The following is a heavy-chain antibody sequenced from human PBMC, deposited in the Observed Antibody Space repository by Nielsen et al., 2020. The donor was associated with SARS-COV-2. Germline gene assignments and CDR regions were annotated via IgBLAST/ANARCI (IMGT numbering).Heavy chain of an antibody. CDR3: ARGITPLVAVAGMDYFDY. Sequence: GGSLRLSCAASGFTFDDYAMHWVRQVPGKGLEWVSGVSWNSAYMAYADSVKGRFTISRDNAKNSLYVQMNSLRAEDTALYYCARGITPLVAVAGMDYFDYWGQGTLVTVSS. J-gene: IGHJ4*02. D-gene: IGHD6-19*01. V-gene: IGHV3-9*01. CDR1: GFTFDDYA. CDR2: VSWNSAYM.